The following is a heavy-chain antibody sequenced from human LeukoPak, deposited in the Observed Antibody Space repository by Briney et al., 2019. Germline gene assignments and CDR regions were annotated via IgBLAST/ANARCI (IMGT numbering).Heavy chain of an antibody. D-gene: IGHD3-10*01. V-gene: IGHV4-39*01. Sequence: SETRSLTCTVPVGSIRSGYYYWGWIGQPPGKGLEWIGSIYDSGSTYYNPSLRSRVTISVDTSKNQFSLKLNSVTAADTAVYYCARHYGPWGQGTLVTVSS. J-gene: IGHJ5*02. CDR2: IYDSGST. CDR3: ARHYGP. CDR1: VGSIRSGYYY.